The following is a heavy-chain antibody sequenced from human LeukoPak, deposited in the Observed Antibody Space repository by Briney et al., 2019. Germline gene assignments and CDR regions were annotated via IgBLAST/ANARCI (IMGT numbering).Heavy chain of an antibody. CDR1: GYTFSNYV. V-gene: IGHV1-18*01. CDR3: ARTMTTMTTRGELDF. Sequence: ASVKVSCKTSGYTFSNYVLTWVRQAPGQGLEWMGRISTYTGDSNYAQKFHDRITMTTDTSTSTAYIELRNLSSDDTAVYYCARTMTTMTTRGELDFWGQGTLVTVSS. CDR2: ISTYTGDS. J-gene: IGHJ4*02. D-gene: IGHD4-17*01.